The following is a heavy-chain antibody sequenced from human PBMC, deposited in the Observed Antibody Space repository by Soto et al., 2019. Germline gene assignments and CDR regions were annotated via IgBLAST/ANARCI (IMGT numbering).Heavy chain of an antibody. Sequence: QLQLQESGPGLVKPSETLSLTCTVSGGSISSSSYYWGWIRQPPGKGLEWIGSIYYSGSTYYNPSLKSRVTIYVDTSKNQFSLKLSSVTAADTAVYYCATGVVIISYYYYGMDVWGQGTTVTVSS. CDR3: ATGVVIISYYYYGMDV. V-gene: IGHV4-39*01. CDR2: IYYSGST. CDR1: GGSISSSSYY. J-gene: IGHJ6*02. D-gene: IGHD3-3*01.